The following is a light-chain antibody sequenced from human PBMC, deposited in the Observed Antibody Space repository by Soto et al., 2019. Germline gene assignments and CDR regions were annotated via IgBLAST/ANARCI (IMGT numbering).Light chain of an antibody. CDR2: GTS. V-gene: IGKV3-20*01. CDR1: QSVSSSY. Sequence: EVVLTQSPGTLSLSPGERATLSCRASQSVSSSYLAWYQQKPGQAPRRLIYGTSSRATGIPDRFSGSGSGPDFTLTISRLDPEDFAVYYCQQYGSSSWTFGQGTKVEIK. CDR3: QQYGSSSWT. J-gene: IGKJ1*01.